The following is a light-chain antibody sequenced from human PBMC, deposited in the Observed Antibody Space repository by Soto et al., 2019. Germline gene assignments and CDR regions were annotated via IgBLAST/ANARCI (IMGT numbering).Light chain of an antibody. J-gene: IGKJ2*01. V-gene: IGKV1-39*01. CDR1: QTISSY. Sequence: DIQMTQSPSSLSASVGDRVTITCRASQTISSYLNWYQQRPGKAPKLLIYTASKLQSGVPSRFSGSESGTDFTLTISSLQPEDFATYYCQQSYSSPYTFGQGTKVEIE. CDR3: QQSYSSPYT. CDR2: TAS.